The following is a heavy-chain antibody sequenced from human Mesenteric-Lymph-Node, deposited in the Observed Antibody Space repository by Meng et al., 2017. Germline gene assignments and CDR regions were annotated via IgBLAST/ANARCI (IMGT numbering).Heavy chain of an antibody. D-gene: IGHD3-10*01. CDR3: AKDFNYYGSGRGYGMDV. CDR1: GFTVDDYA. J-gene: IGHJ6*02. Sequence: GGSLRLSCAASGFTVDDYAMHWVRQAPGKVLEWVSLISWDGGSTYYADSVKGRFTISRDNSKNSLYLQMNSLRAEDTALYYCAKDFNYYGSGRGYGMDVWGQGTTVTVSS. V-gene: IGHV3-43D*04. CDR2: ISWDGGST.